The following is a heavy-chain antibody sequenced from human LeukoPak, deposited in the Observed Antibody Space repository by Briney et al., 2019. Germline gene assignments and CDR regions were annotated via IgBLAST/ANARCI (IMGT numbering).Heavy chain of an antibody. J-gene: IGHJ6*03. CDR2: IYYSGST. CDR1: GGSISSSSYY. Sequence: PSETLSLTCTVSGGSISSSSYYWGWIRQPPGKGLEWIGSIYYSGSTYYNPSLKSRVTISVDTSKNQFSLKLSSVTAADTAVYYCARITEYKKNNRFGYHYYYMDVWGKGTTVTVSS. CDR3: ARITEYKKNNRFGYHYYYMDV. D-gene: IGHD1/OR15-1a*01. V-gene: IGHV4-39*01.